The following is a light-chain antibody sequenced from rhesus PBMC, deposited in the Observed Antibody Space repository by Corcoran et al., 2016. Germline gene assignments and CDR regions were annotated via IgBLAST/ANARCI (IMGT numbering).Light chain of an antibody. CDR1: QSVSSS. CDR3: QQDYSWPPLT. V-gene: IGKV3-42*01. Sequence: EIVMTQSPATLSLSPGERATLSCRASQSVSSSLAWYQQKPGQAPKLLIDGASSRATGIPDRFSGRGSGTEFTLTLSSLEPEDVGVYYCQQDYSWPPLTFGGGTKVELK. J-gene: IGKJ4*01. CDR2: GAS.